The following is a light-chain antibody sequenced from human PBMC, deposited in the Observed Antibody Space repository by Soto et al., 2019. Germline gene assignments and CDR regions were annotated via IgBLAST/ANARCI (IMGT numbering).Light chain of an antibody. CDR3: QLWNSSSDQGV. J-gene: IGLJ3*02. V-gene: IGLV3-21*04. CDR1: NIGINA. Sequence: SYELTQPPSVSVAPEKTATITCGGDNIGINAVHWYQQKPGQAPLLVVYYDNDRPSGIPERFSGSTSGNAATLTISRVEAGDEADYYCQLWNSSSDQGVFGGGTKLTVL. CDR2: YDN.